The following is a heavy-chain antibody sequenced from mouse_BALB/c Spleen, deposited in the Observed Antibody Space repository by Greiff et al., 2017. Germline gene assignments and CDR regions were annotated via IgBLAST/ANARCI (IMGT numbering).Heavy chain of an antibody. CDR2: ISSGGGST. CDR3: ARDESSTGTATWFAY. D-gene: IGHD4-1*02. CDR1: GFAFSSYD. J-gene: IGHJ3*01. Sequence: EVKLMESGGGLVKPGGSLKLSCAASGFAFSSYDMSWVRQTPEKRLEWVAYISSGGGSTYYPDTVKGRFTISRDNAKNNLYLQMSSLKSEDTAMYYCARDESSTGTATWFAYWGQGTLVTVSA. V-gene: IGHV5-12-1*01.